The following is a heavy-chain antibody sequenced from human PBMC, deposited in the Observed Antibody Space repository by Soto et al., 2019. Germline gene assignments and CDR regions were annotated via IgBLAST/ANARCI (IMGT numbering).Heavy chain of an antibody. Sequence: SVKVSCKASGGTFSSYTISWVRQAPGQGLEWMGRIIPILGIANYAQKFQGRVTITADTSTSTAYMELSSLRSDDTAVYYCARGPDAYYYDCSHYYYESDYSGQGTLLTVSS. J-gene: IGHJ4*02. CDR3: ARGPDAYYYDCSHYYYESDY. CDR1: GGTFSSYT. V-gene: IGHV1-69*02. D-gene: IGHD3-22*01. CDR2: IIPILGIA.